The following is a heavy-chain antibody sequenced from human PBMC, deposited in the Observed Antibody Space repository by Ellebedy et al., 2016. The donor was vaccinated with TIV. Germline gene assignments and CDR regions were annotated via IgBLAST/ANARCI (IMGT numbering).Heavy chain of an antibody. D-gene: IGHD2-15*01. J-gene: IGHJ4*02. Sequence: GGSLRLSCAASTFTFSKYAMSWVRQAPGKGLQWVSSISDRGETTYYAESVKGRFAITRDNAENTLYLQMNSLRVEDTALYYCARGWHRPDYWGQGTLVTVSS. CDR1: TFTFSKYA. V-gene: IGHV3-23*01. CDR3: ARGWHRPDY. CDR2: ISDRGETT.